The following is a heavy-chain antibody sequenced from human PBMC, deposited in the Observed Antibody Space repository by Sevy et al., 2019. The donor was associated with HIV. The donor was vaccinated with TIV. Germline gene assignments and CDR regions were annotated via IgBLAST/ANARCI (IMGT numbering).Heavy chain of an antibody. CDR2: ISFNGGST. V-gene: IGHV3-23*01. J-gene: IGHJ4*02. D-gene: IGHD3-3*01. Sequence: GGSLRLSCAASGFTFSTYAMTWGRQAPGRGLELVSVISFNGGSTYYADSVKGRFTISKDNSQNTLYLQMNSLRAEDTAVYYCAKDRVSGAYYTGDFDYWGPGTLVTVSS. CDR1: GFTFSTYA. CDR3: AKDRVSGAYYTGDFDY.